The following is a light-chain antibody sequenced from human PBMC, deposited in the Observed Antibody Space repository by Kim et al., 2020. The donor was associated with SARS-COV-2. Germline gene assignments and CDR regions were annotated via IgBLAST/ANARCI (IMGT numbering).Light chain of an antibody. J-gene: IGLJ2*01. CDR1: NIGSKN. CDR2: RDG. V-gene: IGLV3-9*01. Sequence: YELTQPLSVSVALGQTARITCGGNNIGSKNVHWYQQKPGQAPVLVIYRDGDRPSGIPERFSGSNSGNTATLTISRAQAGDEADYYCQVWDSSPVIFGGG. CDR3: QVWDSSPVI.